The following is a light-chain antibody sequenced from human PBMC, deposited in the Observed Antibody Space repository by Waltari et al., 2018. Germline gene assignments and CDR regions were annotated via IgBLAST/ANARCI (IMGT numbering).Light chain of an antibody. V-gene: IGLV5-37*01. J-gene: IGLJ3*02. CDR2: YYSDSDK. CDR3: MVWPSDEGV. Sequence: QPVLIQPPSSSASPGDSARLTCTLPRDLLVGHYNIYWYQQQPGSPPRYLLYYYSDSDKGQGSGVPSRFSGSKDASANTAILVISGLQSEDEAVYYCMVWPSDEGVFGGGTKLTVL. CDR1: RDLLVGHYN.